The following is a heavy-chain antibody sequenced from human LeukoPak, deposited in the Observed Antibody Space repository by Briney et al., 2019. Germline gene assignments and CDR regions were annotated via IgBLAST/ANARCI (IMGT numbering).Heavy chain of an antibody. CDR3: ARVGSGSYYNDWFDP. V-gene: IGHV1-69*06. D-gene: IGHD3-10*01. CDR1: GGTFSSYA. CDR2: IIPIFGTA. Sequence: SVKVSCKASGGTFSSYAISWVRQAPGQGLEWMGGIIPIFGTANYAQKFQGRVTITADKSTSTAYMELRSLRSEDTAVYYCARVGSGSYYNDWFDPWGQGTLVTVSS. J-gene: IGHJ5*02.